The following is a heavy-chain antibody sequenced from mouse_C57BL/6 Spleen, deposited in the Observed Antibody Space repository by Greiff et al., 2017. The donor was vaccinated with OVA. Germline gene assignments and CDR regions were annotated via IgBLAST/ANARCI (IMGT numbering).Heavy chain of an antibody. V-gene: IGHV1-69*01. CDR2: IDPSDSYT. Sequence: QVQLQQSGAELVMPGASVKLSCKASGYTFTSYWMHWVKQRPGQGLEWIGEIDPSDSYTNYNQKFKGKSTLTVDKSSSTAYMQLSSLTSEDSAVYYCARSYDGFYFDYWGQGTTLTVSS. CDR3: ARSYDGFYFDY. D-gene: IGHD2-3*01. J-gene: IGHJ2*01. CDR1: GYTFTSYW.